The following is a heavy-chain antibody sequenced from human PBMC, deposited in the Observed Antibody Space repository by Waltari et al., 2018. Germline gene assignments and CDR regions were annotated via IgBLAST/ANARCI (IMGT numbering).Heavy chain of an antibody. CDR2: INHAGFT. J-gene: IGHJ6*02. V-gene: IGHV4-34*01. CDR1: GATIRPYS. CDR3: VRLEDCTGPGGPCYPADPFAMDV. Sequence: QVELQQWGAGRFQPSETLSLACAVPGATIRPYSRAWIRQTHGKGLVWIGEINHAGFTNLNPSLRSRVSISVDPSKRQFFLQLKSVTAADTALYYCVRLEDCTGPGGPCYPADPFAMDVWGRGTTVTVSS. D-gene: IGHD2-8*02.